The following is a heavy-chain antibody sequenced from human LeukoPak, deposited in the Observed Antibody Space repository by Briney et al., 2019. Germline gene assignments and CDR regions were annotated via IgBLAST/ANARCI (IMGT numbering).Heavy chain of an antibody. D-gene: IGHD3-3*01. CDR1: GFTFSRFN. J-gene: IGHJ4*02. CDR2: ISSSSSTT. Sequence: GGSLRLSCAASGFTFSRFNMNWVRQAPGKGLAWVSYISSSSSTTYHADSMKGRFTISRDNAKNPLYLQMNSLRAEDTAVYYCAREFSRYDSWLWGQGNLVTVSS. CDR3: AREFSRYDSWL. V-gene: IGHV3-48*01.